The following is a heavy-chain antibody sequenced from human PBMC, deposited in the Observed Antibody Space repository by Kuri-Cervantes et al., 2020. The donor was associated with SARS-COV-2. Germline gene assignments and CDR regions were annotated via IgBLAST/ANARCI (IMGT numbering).Heavy chain of an antibody. J-gene: IGHJ6*02. CDR3: ARSRVRGVMFCMDV. D-gene: IGHD3-10*01. V-gene: IGHV1-69*06. CDR1: GCTFSSYA. Sequence: SSVTVSCLASGCTFSSYAIRWVRQAPGQGLEWMGGIIPIFGTANYAQKLQGRVTITADKSTSTAYMELSSLRSEDTAVYYCARSRVRGVMFCMDVWGQGTTVTVSS. CDR2: IIPIFGTA.